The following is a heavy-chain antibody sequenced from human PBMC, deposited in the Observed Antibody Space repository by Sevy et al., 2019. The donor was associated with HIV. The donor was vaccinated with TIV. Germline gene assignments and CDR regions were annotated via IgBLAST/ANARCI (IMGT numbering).Heavy chain of an antibody. CDR2: ISYDGSKK. CDR3: ARVGVSYCTDDCYHRFDY. CDR1: GFTFSSYA. J-gene: IGHJ4*02. D-gene: IGHD2-21*02. Sequence: GGSLRLSCAASGFTFSSYALLWVRQAPGKGLEWVSLISYDGSKKYYSDSVKGRLAISRDESKTTLLLQMNSLRSEDTAIYYCARVGVSYCTDDCYHRFDYWGRGTLVTVSS. V-gene: IGHV3-30*09.